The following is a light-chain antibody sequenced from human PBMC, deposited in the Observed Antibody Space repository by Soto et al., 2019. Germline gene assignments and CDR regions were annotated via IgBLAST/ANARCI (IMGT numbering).Light chain of an antibody. CDR2: EAS. Sequence: EILITQSPATLSVSPGERATLSCRASQSVSSYLAWYQQTPGQAPRLLIYEASNRATVIPARFSGSWSGTDFTLTISSLEPEYSAVYYRQQRSDWVTFGGGTKVDIK. CDR3: QQRSDWVT. V-gene: IGKV3-11*01. CDR1: QSVSSY. J-gene: IGKJ4*01.